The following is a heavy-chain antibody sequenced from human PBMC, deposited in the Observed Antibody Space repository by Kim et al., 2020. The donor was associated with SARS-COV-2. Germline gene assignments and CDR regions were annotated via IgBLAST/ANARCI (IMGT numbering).Heavy chain of an antibody. CDR2: IKSKTDGGTT. J-gene: IGHJ6*02. CDR3: TTKSHCSSTSCYYYYGMDV. D-gene: IGHD2-2*01. V-gene: IGHV3-15*01. CDR1: GFTFSNAW. Sequence: GGSLRLSCAASGFTFSNAWMSWVRQAPGKGLEWVGRIKSKTDGGTTDYAAPVKGRFTISRDDSKNTLYLQMNSLKTEDTAVYYCTTKSHCSSTSCYYYYGMDVWGQGTTVTVSS.